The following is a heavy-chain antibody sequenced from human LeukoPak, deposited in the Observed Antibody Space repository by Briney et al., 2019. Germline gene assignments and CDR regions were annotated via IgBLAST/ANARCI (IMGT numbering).Heavy chain of an antibody. J-gene: IGHJ4*02. CDR2: IYSGGIT. CDR3: ARAPESYDGSGNGELAY. V-gene: IGHV3-53*01. Sequence: GGSLRLSCAASGFTVSSNYMSWVRQAPGKGLEWVSVIYSGGITYYADSVKGRFTISRDDSKNTLYLQMNSLRAEDTAMYYCARAPESYDGSGNGELAYWGQGTLVTVSS. D-gene: IGHD3-10*01. CDR1: GFTVSSNY.